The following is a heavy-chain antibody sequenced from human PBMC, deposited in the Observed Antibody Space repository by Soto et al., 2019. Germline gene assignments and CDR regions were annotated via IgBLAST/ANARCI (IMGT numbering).Heavy chain of an antibody. CDR3: ARPSYSYYGMDV. J-gene: IGHJ6*02. CDR2: IYYSGST. CDR1: GGSISSSSYY. Sequence: SETLSLTCTVSGGSISSSSYYWGWIRQPPGKGLEWIGSIYYSGSTYYNPSLKSRVTISVDTSKNQFSLKLSSVTAADTAVYYCARPSYSYYGMDVWGQGTTVTVSS. D-gene: IGHD3-10*01. V-gene: IGHV4-39*01.